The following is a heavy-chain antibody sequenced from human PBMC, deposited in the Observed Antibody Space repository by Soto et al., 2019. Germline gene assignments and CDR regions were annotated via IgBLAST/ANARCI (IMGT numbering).Heavy chain of an antibody. Sequence: GGSLRLSCAVSGFNFDKYAIHWVRQAPGKGLEWVSGISWNSGEIAYSDSVKGRFTISRDNAKNSVYLEMNSLRREDTALYYCAKVVSIFYDAFDMWGQGTMVTVSS. CDR2: ISWNSGEI. CDR1: GFNFDKYA. CDR3: AKVVSIFYDAFDM. V-gene: IGHV3-9*01. J-gene: IGHJ3*02.